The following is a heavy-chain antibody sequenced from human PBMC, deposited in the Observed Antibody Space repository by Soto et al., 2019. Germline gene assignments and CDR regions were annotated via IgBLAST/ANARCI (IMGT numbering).Heavy chain of an antibody. CDR1: GFTFSTYA. J-gene: IGHJ4*02. CDR3: ANHGSAAKRMGHNYFDY. Sequence: EVQVLESGGGLVQPGGSLRLSCAASGFTFSTYAMSWVRQAPGKGLEWVSTISGGDGTTYFADSVKGRFTISRDNSKNTVYLQMNRQRDEDTAVYYCANHGSAAKRMGHNYFDYWGQGTLVTVS. CDR2: ISGGDGTT. D-gene: IGHD3-16*01. V-gene: IGHV3-23*01.